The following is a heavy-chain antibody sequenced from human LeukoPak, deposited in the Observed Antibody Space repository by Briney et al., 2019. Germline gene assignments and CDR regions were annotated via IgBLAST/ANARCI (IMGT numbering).Heavy chain of an antibody. CDR1: GFTVSSNY. CDR3: ARVALDAFDI. CDR2: IYSGGST. V-gene: IGHV3-53*01. Sequence: PGGSLRLSCAASGFTVSSNYMSWVRQAPGKGLEWVSVIYSGGSTYYADSVKGRFTISRDNSKNTLYLLMNSLRAEDTAVYYCARVALDAFDIWGQGTMVTVSS. J-gene: IGHJ3*02.